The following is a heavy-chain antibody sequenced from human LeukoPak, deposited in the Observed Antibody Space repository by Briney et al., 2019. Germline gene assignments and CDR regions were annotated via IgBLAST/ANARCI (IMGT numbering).Heavy chain of an antibody. Sequence: ASVKVSCKASGYTFTSYAMHWVRQAPGQGLEWMGCISAYNGNTNYAQKLQGRVTMTTDTSTSTAYMELRGLRSDDTAVYYCARVFRYYYDSSGYYGYWGQGTLVTVSS. D-gene: IGHD3-22*01. CDR3: ARVFRYYYDSSGYYGY. CDR1: GYTFTSYA. J-gene: IGHJ4*02. CDR2: ISAYNGNT. V-gene: IGHV1-18*01.